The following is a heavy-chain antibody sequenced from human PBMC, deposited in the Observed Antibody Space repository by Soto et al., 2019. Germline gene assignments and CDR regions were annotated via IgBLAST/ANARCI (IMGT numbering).Heavy chain of an antibody. D-gene: IGHD3-10*01. CDR2: IDPSDSYT. Sequence: WESLTISCKCSGYSFTRYWISWVRQMPGKGLEWMGRIDPSDSYTNYSPSFQGHVTISADKSISTAYLQWSSLKASDTAMYYCARGRVLGSTVTFGYWGQGTLVTVSS. CDR1: GYSFTRYW. J-gene: IGHJ4*02. CDR3: ARGRVLGSTVTFGY. V-gene: IGHV5-10-1*01.